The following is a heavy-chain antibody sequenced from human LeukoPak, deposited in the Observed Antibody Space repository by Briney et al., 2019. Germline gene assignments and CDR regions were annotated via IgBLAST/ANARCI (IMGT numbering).Heavy chain of an antibody. CDR1: GFTFSSYG. D-gene: IGHD3-22*01. V-gene: IGHV3-30*02. CDR2: KRYDGSNK. J-gene: IGHJ4*02. Sequence: PGGTLRLTCAASGFTFSSYGMHWIRQAPGKGLEWVAFKRYDGSNKYYAYSVKGPFTIYKDTSKDTLYLQMNSLRAEDTAVYYCAKALYFYDSSGYYRGFDYWGQGTLVTVSS. CDR3: AKALYFYDSSGYYRGFDY.